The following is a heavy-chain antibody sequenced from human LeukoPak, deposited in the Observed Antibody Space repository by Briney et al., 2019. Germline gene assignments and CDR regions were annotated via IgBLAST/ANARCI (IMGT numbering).Heavy chain of an antibody. D-gene: IGHD5/OR15-5a*01. CDR1: AFTFARHW. CDR2: IRQDGKEI. Sequence: GGSLRLSCVASAFTFARHWMSWVRQAPGKPLEWVATIRQDGKEIHYLESVEGRFIISRDNARNSLSLQMDSLRVEDTAVYYCARLSGESTIYDYWGQGTLVTVSS. CDR3: ARLSGESTIYDY. J-gene: IGHJ4*02. V-gene: IGHV3-7*01.